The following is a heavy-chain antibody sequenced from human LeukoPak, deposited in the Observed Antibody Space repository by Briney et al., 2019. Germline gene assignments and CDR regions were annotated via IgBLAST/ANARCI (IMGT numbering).Heavy chain of an antibody. Sequence: GGSLRLSCAASGFTFSSYAKSWVRQAPEKGLEWVSAISGSGGSTYYADSVKGRFTISRDNSKNTLYLQMNSLRAEDTAVYYCAKDLFQMDQWLVPVGMDVWGQGTTVTVSS. CDR2: ISGSGGST. CDR3: AKDLFQMDQWLVPVGMDV. CDR1: GFTFSSYA. V-gene: IGHV3-23*01. J-gene: IGHJ6*02. D-gene: IGHD6-19*01.